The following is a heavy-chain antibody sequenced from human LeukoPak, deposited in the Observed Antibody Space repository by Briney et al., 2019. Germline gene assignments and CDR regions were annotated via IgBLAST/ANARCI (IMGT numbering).Heavy chain of an antibody. CDR2: IYYSGST. D-gene: IGHD7-27*01. CDR3: ARVPGSPYNWFDP. V-gene: IGHV4-59*01. Sequence: SETLSLTCTVSGGSISSYYWSWLRQPPGKGLEWIGYIYYSGSTNYNPSLKSRVTISVDTSKNQFSLKLSSVTAADTAVYYCARVPGSPYNWFDPWGQGTPVTVSS. CDR1: GGSISSYY. J-gene: IGHJ5*02.